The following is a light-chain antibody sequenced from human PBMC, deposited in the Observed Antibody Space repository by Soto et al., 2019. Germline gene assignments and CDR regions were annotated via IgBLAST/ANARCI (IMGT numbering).Light chain of an antibody. CDR1: QSGTIK. Sequence: EVVLTQSPATLSLSPGEVATLSCRASQSGTIKLAWYQQRAGQAPRLLIYDASTRATGVPARFSGSGSGTDFTLTIRSLEPEEFAVYFCQHRSSWPLTFGGGTKVEI. V-gene: IGKV3-11*01. J-gene: IGKJ4*01. CDR3: QHRSSWPLT. CDR2: DAS.